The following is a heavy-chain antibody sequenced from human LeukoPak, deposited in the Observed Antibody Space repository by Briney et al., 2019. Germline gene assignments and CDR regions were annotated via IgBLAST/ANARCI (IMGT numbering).Heavy chain of an antibody. CDR3: ARALFRYDSSSRSLHWYFDL. V-gene: IGHV4-59*01. J-gene: IGHJ2*01. Sequence: SETLSLTCTASGGPISNYYWSWIRQPPGKGLEWIGHIYYSESTNYNPSLKSRVTISVDTSKNQFSLKLTSVTAADTAVYYCARALFRYDSSSRSLHWYFDLWGRGTLVTVSS. CDR1: GGPISNYY. D-gene: IGHD2-2*01. CDR2: IYYSEST.